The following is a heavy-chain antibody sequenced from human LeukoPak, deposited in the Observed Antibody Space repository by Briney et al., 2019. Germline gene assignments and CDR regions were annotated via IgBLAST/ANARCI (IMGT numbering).Heavy chain of an antibody. CDR2: INNSGST. CDR3: VRDIAAAGGFDY. CDR1: GGSFSGYY. D-gene: IGHD6-13*01. Sequence: PSETLSLTCGVYGGSFSGYYWSWIRQPPGKGLEWIGEINNSGSTNYNPSLKSRVTISVDTSKNQFSLELSSVTAADTAVYYCVRDIAAAGGFDYWGQGTLVTVSS. J-gene: IGHJ4*02. V-gene: IGHV4-34*01.